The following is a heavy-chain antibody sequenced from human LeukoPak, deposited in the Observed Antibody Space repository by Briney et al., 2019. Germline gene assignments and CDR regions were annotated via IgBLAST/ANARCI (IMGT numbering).Heavy chain of an antibody. CDR1: GYTFTGYY. Sequence: ASVKVSCKAFGYTFTGYYMHWVRQAPGQGLEWMGRINPNSGGTNYAQKFQGRVTMTRDTSISTAYMELSRLRSDDTAVYYCASMIVVADAFDIWGQGTMVTVSS. CDR2: INPNSGGT. CDR3: ASMIVVADAFDI. J-gene: IGHJ3*02. D-gene: IGHD3-22*01. V-gene: IGHV1-2*06.